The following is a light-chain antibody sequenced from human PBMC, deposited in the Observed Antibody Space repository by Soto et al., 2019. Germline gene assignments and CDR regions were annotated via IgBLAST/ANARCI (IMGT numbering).Light chain of an antibody. CDR2: GAS. CDR1: QSVSRR. J-gene: IGKJ5*01. CDR3: QHYVGGSPST. Sequence: DIVMAQCRGNRSLSPGDSATLSCRASQSVSRRLAWYQQKPGQAPRLIISGASSRATGIPDKFSGSGSGTDSTLTIRTLEPEDFALYHCQHYVGGSPSTCGQGTRLEIK. V-gene: IGKV3-20*01.